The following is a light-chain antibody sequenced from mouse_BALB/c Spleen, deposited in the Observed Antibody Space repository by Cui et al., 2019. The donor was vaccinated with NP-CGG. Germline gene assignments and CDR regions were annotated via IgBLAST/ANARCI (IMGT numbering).Light chain of an antibody. CDR2: GTN. Sequence: DVVSQASVLTTSPGETVTLTCRSSTGAVTTSNYANWVQEKPDHLFTGLIGGTNNRVPGVPARFSGSLIGDKAALTITGAQTEDEAMYFCALWYSNHWVFGGGTKLTVL. CDR1: TGAVTTSNY. J-gene: IGLJ1*01. CDR3: ALWYSNHWV. V-gene: IGLV1*01.